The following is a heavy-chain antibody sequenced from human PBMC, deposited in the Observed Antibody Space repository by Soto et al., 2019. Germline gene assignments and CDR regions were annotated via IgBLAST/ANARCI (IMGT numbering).Heavy chain of an antibody. CDR3: ARVGSMVRGVIQYAYWYFDI. D-gene: IGHD3-10*01. V-gene: IGHV4-39*07. J-gene: IGHJ2*01. Sequence: SETLSLNCTISGCSLSHTRLYWAWVRPPPGKGLGWIGSINYSGTTYYTSSLRSRVTISVDKSKNQFSLKLSSVTAADTAVYYCARVGSMVRGVIQYAYWYFDIWGRGTLVTVSS. CDR1: GCSLSHTRLY. CDR2: INYSGTT.